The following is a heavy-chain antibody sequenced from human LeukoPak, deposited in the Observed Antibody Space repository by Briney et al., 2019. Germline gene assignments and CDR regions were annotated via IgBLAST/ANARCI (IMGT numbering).Heavy chain of an antibody. J-gene: IGHJ6*02. CDR3: AGGWTEAYYYYGLDV. CDR2: ISYSGST. D-gene: IGHD2-15*01. CDR1: GDSISNYY. V-gene: IGHV4-59*01. Sequence: SETLSLTCTVSGDSISNYYWSWIRQPPGKGLEWIGYISYSGSTNYNPSLKSRVTISLDTSKNQFSLKVNFVTAADTAVYFCAGGWTEAYYYYGLDVWGQGTTVIVSS.